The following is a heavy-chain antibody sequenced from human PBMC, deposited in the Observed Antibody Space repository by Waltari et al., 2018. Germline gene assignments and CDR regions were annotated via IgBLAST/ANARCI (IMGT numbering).Heavy chain of an antibody. CDR2: IYHSGST. D-gene: IGHD3-3*01. Sequence: QVQLQESGPGRVKPSETLSLPCAVSGYSISSGYYWGWIRQPPGKGLEWIGSIYHSGSTYYNPSLKSRVTISVDTSKNQFSLKLSSVTAADTAVYYCAGNQGYDFWSGWSGAFDIWGQGTMVTVSS. CDR3: AGNQGYDFWSGWSGAFDI. CDR1: GYSISSGYY. J-gene: IGHJ3*02. V-gene: IGHV4-38-2*01.